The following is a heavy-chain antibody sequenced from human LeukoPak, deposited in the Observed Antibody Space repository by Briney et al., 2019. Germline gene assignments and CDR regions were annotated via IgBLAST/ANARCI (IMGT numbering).Heavy chain of an antibody. J-gene: IGHJ4*02. CDR2: IYHSGST. Sequence: SETLSLTCAVYGGSFSGYYWSWIRQPPGKGLEWIGSIYHSGSTYYNPSLKSRVTISEDTSKNQFSLKLSSVTAADTAVYYCARAWIPVAGTRDYWGQGTLVTVSS. CDR3: ARAWIPVAGTRDY. D-gene: IGHD6-19*01. CDR1: GGSFSGYY. V-gene: IGHV4-34*01.